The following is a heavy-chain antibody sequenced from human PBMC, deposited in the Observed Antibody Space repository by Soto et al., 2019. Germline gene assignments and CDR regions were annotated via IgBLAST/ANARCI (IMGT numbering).Heavy chain of an antibody. CDR2: INPDDGST. V-gene: IGHV1-46*01. J-gene: IGHJ5*02. CDR1: GYTLVRYY. Sequence: QVQLVQSGAEVKKPGASVKVSCKASGYTLVRYYMLWVRQAPGQGLEWMGIINPDDGSTTYAQKFQGRVTMTRDTSTSTVYMELTSLRSEDTAAXXXXXGLPSSSRFGWFDPWGQGTLVTVSS. D-gene: IGHD2-2*01. CDR3: XXGLPSSSRFGWFDP.